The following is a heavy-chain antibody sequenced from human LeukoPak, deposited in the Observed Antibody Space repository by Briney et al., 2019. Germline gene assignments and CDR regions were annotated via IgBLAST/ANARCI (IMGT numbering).Heavy chain of an antibody. Sequence: PETLSLTCAVYGGSFSGYYWSWIRQPPGKGLEWIGEINHSGSTNYNPSLKSRVTISVDTSKNQFSLKLSSVTAADTAVYYCARGRSEYYYYYMDVWGKGTTVTVSS. V-gene: IGHV4-34*01. CDR2: INHSGST. CDR1: GGSFSGYY. J-gene: IGHJ6*03. CDR3: ARGRSEYYYYYMDV.